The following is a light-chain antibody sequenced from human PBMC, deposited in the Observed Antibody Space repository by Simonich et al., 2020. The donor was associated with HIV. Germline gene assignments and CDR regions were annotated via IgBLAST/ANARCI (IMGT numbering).Light chain of an antibody. V-gene: IGKV3-11*01. CDR3: LQRSNWPLT. Sequence: EILMTQSPATLSSSPGERATLSCRASESVSRYLAWYQQKPGQAPRLLIYDASNRATGIPARFSGSGSGTDFTLTISSLEPEDFAVYYCLQRSNWPLTFGGGTKVEIK. CDR1: ESVSRY. CDR2: DAS. J-gene: IGKJ4*01.